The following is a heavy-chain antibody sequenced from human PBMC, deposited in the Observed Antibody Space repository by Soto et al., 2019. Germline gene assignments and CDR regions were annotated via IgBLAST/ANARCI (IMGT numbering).Heavy chain of an antibody. D-gene: IGHD4-17*01. Sequence: GGSLRLSCAASGFTFSSYAMHWVRQAPGKGLEWVAVISYDGSNKYYADSVKGRFTISRDNSKNTLYLQMNSLRAEDTAVYYCATLRADYGDLATYYYYGMDVWGQGTTVTVSS. CDR2: ISYDGSNK. CDR3: ATLRADYGDLATYYYYGMDV. J-gene: IGHJ6*02. V-gene: IGHV3-30-3*01. CDR1: GFTFSSYA.